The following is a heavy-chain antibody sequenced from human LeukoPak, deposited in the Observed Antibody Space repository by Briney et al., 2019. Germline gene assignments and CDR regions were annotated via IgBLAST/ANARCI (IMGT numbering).Heavy chain of an antibody. J-gene: IGHJ4*02. CDR1: GFTFRTYA. CDR2: IFDENNK. D-gene: IGHD1-14*01. V-gene: IGHV3-30-3*01. Sequence: PGGSLRLSCSASGFTFRTYAMHWVRQAPGKGLEWVAVIFDENNKFVAGSVKGRFTISRDNSKNTLYLQMNRLTDEYTAVYYCARGPIAAEPDYFDYWGQGTLVTVSS. CDR3: ARGPIAAEPDYFDY.